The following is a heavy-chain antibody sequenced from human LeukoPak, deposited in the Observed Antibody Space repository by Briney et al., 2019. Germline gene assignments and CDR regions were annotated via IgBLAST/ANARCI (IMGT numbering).Heavy chain of an antibody. V-gene: IGHV3-23*01. CDR1: GFSFSTYW. J-gene: IGHJ4*02. CDR3: AAGRYYFDY. Sequence: GGSLRLSCAASGFSFSTYWMSWVRQAPGKGLEWVSAISGSGGSTYYADSVKGRFAISRDNSKNTLYLQMNSLRAEDTAVYYCAAGRYYFDYWGQGTLVTVSS. CDR2: ISGSGGST.